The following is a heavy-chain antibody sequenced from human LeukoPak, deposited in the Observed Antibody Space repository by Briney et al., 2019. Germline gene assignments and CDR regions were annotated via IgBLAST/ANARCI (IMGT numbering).Heavy chain of an antibody. D-gene: IGHD2-2*01. J-gene: IGHJ6*02. Sequence: SVTVSCKASGGTFSSYAISWVRQAPGQGLEWMRGIIPIFGTANYAQKFQGRVTITADESTSTAYMELSSLRSEDTAVYYCARVRGSSVYYYGMDVWGQGTTVTVSS. CDR2: IIPIFGTA. CDR1: GGTFSSYA. V-gene: IGHV1-69*01. CDR3: ARVRGSSVYYYGMDV.